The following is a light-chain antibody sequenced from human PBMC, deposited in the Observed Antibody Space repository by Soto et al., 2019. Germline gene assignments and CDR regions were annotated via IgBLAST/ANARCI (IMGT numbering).Light chain of an antibody. CDR1: SSDVGAYNS. J-gene: IGLJ1*01. Sequence: QSALAQPASVSGSPGQSVTISCTGTSSDVGAYNSVSWYQQHPDKAPQLMIYKGTQRPSGVSNRFSGSTSGNAASLTISGLQAGDEADYFCCSSAPASTYVFGTGTKSPS. CDR3: CSSAPASTYV. CDR2: KGT. V-gene: IGLV2-23*01.